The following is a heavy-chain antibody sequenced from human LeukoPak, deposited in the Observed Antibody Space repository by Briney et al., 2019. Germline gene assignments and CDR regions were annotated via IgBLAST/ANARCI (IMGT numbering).Heavy chain of an antibody. CDR2: INHSGST. Sequence: PSETLSLTCAVSGGSISSNSYYWGWIRQPPGKGLEWIGEINHSGSTNYNPSLKSRVTISVDTSKNQFSLKLSSVTAADTAVYYCARHDGCSSTSCYWGFDYWGQGTLVTVSS. J-gene: IGHJ4*02. V-gene: IGHV4-39*01. CDR3: ARHDGCSSTSCYWGFDY. D-gene: IGHD2-2*01. CDR1: GGSISSNSYY.